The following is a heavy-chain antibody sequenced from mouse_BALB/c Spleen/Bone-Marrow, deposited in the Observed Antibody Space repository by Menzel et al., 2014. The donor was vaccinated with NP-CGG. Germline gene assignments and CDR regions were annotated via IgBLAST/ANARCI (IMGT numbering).Heavy chain of an antibody. J-gene: IGHJ3*01. CDR3: ARRAARATGFVY. D-gene: IGHD3-1*01. CDR2: IDPANGNT. V-gene: IGHV14-3*02. CDR1: GFNIKDTY. Sequence: EVQLQQSGAELVKPGASVKLSCTASGFNIKDTYMHWVKQRPEQGLEWIGRIDPANGNTKYDPKFQGKATITADTSSNTAYLQLSGLTSEDTAVYYCARRAARATGFVYWGQGTLVTVSA.